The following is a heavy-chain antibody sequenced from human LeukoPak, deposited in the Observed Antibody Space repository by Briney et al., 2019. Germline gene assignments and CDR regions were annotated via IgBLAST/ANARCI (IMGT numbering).Heavy chain of an antibody. V-gene: IGHV3-7*01. CDR2: IKQDGSEK. Sequence: GGSLRLSCAASGFTFSSYWMSWVRQAPGKGLEWVANIKQDGSEKYYVDSVKGRFTISRDNAKNSLYLQMNSLRAEDTAVYYCARDLMDDYVWGSYRPSSYYFDHWGQGTLVTVSS. J-gene: IGHJ4*02. CDR3: ARDLMDDYVWGSYRPSSYYFDH. D-gene: IGHD3-16*02. CDR1: GFTFSSYW.